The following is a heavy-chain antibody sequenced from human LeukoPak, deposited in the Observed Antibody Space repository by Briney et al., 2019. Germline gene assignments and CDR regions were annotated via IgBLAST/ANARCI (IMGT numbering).Heavy chain of an antibody. Sequence: GGSLRLSRAASGFTFDDYAMHWVRQAPGKGLEWVSLISGDGGSTYYADSVKGRFTTSRDNSKNSLYLQMNSLRTEDTALYYCAKDPAYQRSASFDYWGRGTLVTVSS. J-gene: IGHJ4*02. CDR1: GFTFDDYA. V-gene: IGHV3-43*02. CDR3: AKDPAYQRSASFDY. CDR2: ISGDGGST. D-gene: IGHD3-10*01.